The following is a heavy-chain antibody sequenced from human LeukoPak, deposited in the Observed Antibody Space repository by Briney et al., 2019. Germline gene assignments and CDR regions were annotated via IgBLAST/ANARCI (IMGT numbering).Heavy chain of an antibody. J-gene: IGHJ4*02. Sequence: GSSVKVSCKASGGTFSNYAISWVRQAPGQGLEWMGWINTNTGNPTYAQGFTGRFVFSLDTSVSTAYLQISSLKAEDTAVYYCARGGGTYYDILTGYYPFGYWGQGTLVTVSS. V-gene: IGHV7-4-1*02. CDR3: ARGGGTYYDILTGYYPFGY. CDR2: INTNTGNP. D-gene: IGHD3-9*01. CDR1: GGTFSNYA.